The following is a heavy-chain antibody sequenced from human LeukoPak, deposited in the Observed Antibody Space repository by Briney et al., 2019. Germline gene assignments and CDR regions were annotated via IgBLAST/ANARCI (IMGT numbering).Heavy chain of an antibody. CDR3: ATEIGSELRLGELSLNFDY. V-gene: IGHV1-24*01. J-gene: IGHJ4*02. D-gene: IGHD3-16*02. CDR1: GYTLTELS. Sequence: GASVKVSCKVSGYTLTELSVHWVRQAPGKGLEWMGGFDPEDGETIYAQKFQGRVTMTEDTSTDTAYMELSSLRSEDTAVYYCATEIGSELRLGELSLNFDYWGQGTLVTVSS. CDR2: FDPEDGET.